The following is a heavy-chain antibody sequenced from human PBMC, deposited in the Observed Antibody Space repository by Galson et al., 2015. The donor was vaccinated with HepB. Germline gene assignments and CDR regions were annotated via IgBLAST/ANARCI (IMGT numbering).Heavy chain of an antibody. Sequence: SLRLSCAASGFTFSSYGMHWVRQAPGKGLEWVAVISYDGSNKYYADSVKGRFTISRDNSKNTLYLQMNSLRAEDTAVYYCAKGKPRRGYCSGGSCLNWFDPWGQGTLVTVSS. CDR3: AKGKPRRGYCSGGSCLNWFDP. V-gene: IGHV3-30*18. CDR1: GFTFSSYG. J-gene: IGHJ5*02. D-gene: IGHD2-15*01. CDR2: ISYDGSNK.